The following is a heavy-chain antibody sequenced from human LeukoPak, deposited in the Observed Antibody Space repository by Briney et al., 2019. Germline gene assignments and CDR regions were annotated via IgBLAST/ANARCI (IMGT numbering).Heavy chain of an antibody. D-gene: IGHD3-9*01. CDR2: ISSSSSYI. Sequence: GGSLRLSCAASGFTFSSYSMNWVRQAPGKGLEWVSSISSSSSYIYYADSVKGRFTISRDNAKNSLYLQMNSLRAEDTAVYYCARVQISPLSYYYMDVWGKGTTVTVSS. J-gene: IGHJ6*03. CDR1: GFTFSSYS. CDR3: ARVQISPLSYYYMDV. V-gene: IGHV3-21*01.